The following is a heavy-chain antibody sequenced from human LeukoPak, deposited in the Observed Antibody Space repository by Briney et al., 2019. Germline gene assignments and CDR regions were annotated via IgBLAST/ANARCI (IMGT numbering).Heavy chain of an antibody. V-gene: IGHV4-59*01. Sequence: SETLSLTCAVSGGSISSYYWSWIRQPPGKGLEWIEYTYYSGSTNYNPSLKSRVTISVDTSKNQFSLKLSSVTAADTAVYYCARGGMAIDYWGQGTLVTVSS. D-gene: IGHD5-24*01. J-gene: IGHJ4*02. CDR3: ARGGMAIDY. CDR2: TYYSGST. CDR1: GGSISSYY.